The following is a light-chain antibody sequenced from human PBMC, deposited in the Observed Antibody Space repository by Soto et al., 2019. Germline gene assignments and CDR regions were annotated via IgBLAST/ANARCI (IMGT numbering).Light chain of an antibody. CDR2: DAS. CDR1: QSVSSY. J-gene: IGKJ2*01. Sequence: EIVLTQSPATLSLSPGERATLSCRASQSVSSYLAWYQQKPGQAPRLLIYDASSRAIGVPARFSGSGSGTDFPLTISSLEPEDFAVYYCQQRSNWPPGYTFGQGTKLEIK. V-gene: IGKV3-11*01. CDR3: QQRSNWPPGYT.